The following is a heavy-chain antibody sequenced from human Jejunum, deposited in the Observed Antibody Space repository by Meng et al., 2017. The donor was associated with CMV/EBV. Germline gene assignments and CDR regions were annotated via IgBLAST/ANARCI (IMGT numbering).Heavy chain of an antibody. CDR3: ASPLGILGIVDL. D-gene: IGHD7-27*01. J-gene: IGHJ2*01. CDR1: GGSISSSSYY. Sequence: PELQESGPGLGKPSETLSLPCTVSGGSISSSSYYWGWIRQPPGKGLEWIGSIYYSGSTYYNPSLKSRVTISVDTSKNQFSLKLSSVTAADTAVYYCASPLGILGIVDLWGRGTLVTVSS. CDR2: IYYSGST. V-gene: IGHV4-39*01.